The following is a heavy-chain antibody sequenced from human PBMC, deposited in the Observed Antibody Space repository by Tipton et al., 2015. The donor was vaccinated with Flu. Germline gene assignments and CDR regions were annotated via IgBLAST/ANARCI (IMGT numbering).Heavy chain of an antibody. Sequence: SLRLSCAASGFTFSSYEVHWVRQAPGKGLAWVSYISVSGGTKYYADSVKGRFTISRDNARNSLYLQMDSLTAADTAVYYCARGFIRLCDYWGQGTLVTVSS. D-gene: IGHD3-16*01. CDR1: GFTFSSYE. J-gene: IGHJ4*02. CDR2: ISVSGGTK. CDR3: ARGFIRLCDY. V-gene: IGHV3-48*03.